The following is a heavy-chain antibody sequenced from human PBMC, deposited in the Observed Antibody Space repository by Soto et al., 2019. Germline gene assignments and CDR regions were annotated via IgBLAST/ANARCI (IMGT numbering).Heavy chain of an antibody. CDR3: ARVGRYFDWLPHFDY. J-gene: IGHJ4*02. Sequence: APVKVSCKASGYTFTSYGISWVRQAPGQGLEWMGWISAYNGNTNYAQKLQGRVTMTTDTSTSTAYMELRSLRSDDAAVYYCARVGRYFDWLPHFDYWGQGTLVT. V-gene: IGHV1-18*01. CDR1: GYTFTSYG. D-gene: IGHD3-9*01. CDR2: ISAYNGNT.